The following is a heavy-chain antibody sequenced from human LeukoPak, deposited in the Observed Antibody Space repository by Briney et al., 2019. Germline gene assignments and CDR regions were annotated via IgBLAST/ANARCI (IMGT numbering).Heavy chain of an antibody. CDR3: AKDPHSSGWYLDWLDR. CDR2: ISSSSSSYI. V-gene: IGHV3-21*01. J-gene: IGHJ5*02. Sequence: GGALRLSCAASGFTFSSYSMNWVRQAPGKGLEWVSSISSSSSSYIYYADSVKGRFTISRDNAKNSLYLQMNSLRTEDTAVYYCAKDPHSSGWYLDWLDRWGQGTLVTVSS. D-gene: IGHD6-19*01. CDR1: GFTFSSYS.